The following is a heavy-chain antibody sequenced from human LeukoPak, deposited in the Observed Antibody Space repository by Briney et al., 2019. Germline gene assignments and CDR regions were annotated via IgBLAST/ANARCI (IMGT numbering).Heavy chain of an antibody. J-gene: IGHJ4*02. V-gene: IGHV4-34*01. CDR2: INPSGST. CDR1: GGSFSGYY. Sequence: SETLSLTCAVYGGSFSGYYWSWIRQPPGKGLEWIGEINPSGSTNYNPSLKSRVTISVDTPKNQFSLKLSSVTAADTAVYYCARRATSGFFDYWGQGTLVTVSS. D-gene: IGHD1-1*01. CDR3: ARRATSGFFDY.